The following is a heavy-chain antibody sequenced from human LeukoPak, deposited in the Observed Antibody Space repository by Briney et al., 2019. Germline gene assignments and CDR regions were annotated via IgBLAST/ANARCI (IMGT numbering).Heavy chain of an antibody. CDR2: IWYDGSNK. J-gene: IGHJ4*02. D-gene: IGHD6-13*01. CDR1: GFTFSSYA. CDR3: ARDLGSSWTFDY. Sequence: GGSLRLSCAASGFTFSSYAMHWVRQAPGKGLEWVAVIWYDGSNKYYADSVKGRFTISRDNSKNTLYLQMNSLRAEDTAVYYCARDLGSSWTFDYWGQGTLVTVSS. V-gene: IGHV3-33*08.